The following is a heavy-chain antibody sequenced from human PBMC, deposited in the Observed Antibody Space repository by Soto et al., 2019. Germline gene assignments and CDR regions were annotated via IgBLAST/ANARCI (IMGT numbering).Heavy chain of an antibody. CDR1: GYSFSNYW. Sequence: GESLKISCKGSGYSFSNYWIGWVRQMPGKGLEWMGIIYPGDSDTRYSPSFQGQVTISADKSINTAYLQWSSLKASDTAVYYCARFLYGDYAGLDPWGQGTLVTVSS. D-gene: IGHD4-17*01. CDR2: IYPGDSDT. J-gene: IGHJ5*02. V-gene: IGHV5-51*01. CDR3: ARFLYGDYAGLDP.